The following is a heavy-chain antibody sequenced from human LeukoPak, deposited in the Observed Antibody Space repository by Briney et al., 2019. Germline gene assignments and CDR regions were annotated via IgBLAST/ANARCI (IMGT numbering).Heavy chain of an antibody. D-gene: IGHD2-2*01. CDR3: ARTCPLLYCSSSFFDP. Sequence: QAPGXXXXGXGGISAYNGDTKSAPKFQGRVTMTTDTPTTTAYMDLRSLRSDDTAVYYCARTCPLLYCSSSFFDPWGRGTLVTVSS. V-gene: IGHV1-18*01. J-gene: IGHJ5*02. CDR2: ISAYNGDT.